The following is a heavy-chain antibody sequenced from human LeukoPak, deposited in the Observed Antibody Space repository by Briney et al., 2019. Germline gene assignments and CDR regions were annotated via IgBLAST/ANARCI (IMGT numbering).Heavy chain of an antibody. D-gene: IGHD3-10*02. J-gene: IGHJ4*02. Sequence: GGSLRLSCAASGFTFSNSRMNWVRQAPGKGLDWVSSISSSSSYIYYADSVKGRFTISRDNAKNSLYLQMNSLRADDTAVYYCARDMSGTNNDYWGQGTLVTVSS. CDR1: GFTFSNSR. CDR3: ARDMSGTNNDY. CDR2: ISSSSSYI. V-gene: IGHV3-21*01.